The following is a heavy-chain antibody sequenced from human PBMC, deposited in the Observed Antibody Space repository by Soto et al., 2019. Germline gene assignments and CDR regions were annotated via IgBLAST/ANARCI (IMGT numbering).Heavy chain of an antibody. J-gene: IGHJ6*02. CDR1: GFTLSSYA. V-gene: IGHV3-23*01. CDR3: ARGDRGGSGSPASYYYSGWDV. D-gene: IGHD2-15*01. CDR2: ISAGGDMT. Sequence: DVQLLESGGHLVQPGWSLRLSCSASGFTLSSYAMSWVRQAPGKGLEWVSSISAGGDMTYNSDSVKGRFTISRDNSNNARFLQMHTLRIDDTGRYYCARGDRGGSGSPASYYYSGWDVCGHGATVTVS.